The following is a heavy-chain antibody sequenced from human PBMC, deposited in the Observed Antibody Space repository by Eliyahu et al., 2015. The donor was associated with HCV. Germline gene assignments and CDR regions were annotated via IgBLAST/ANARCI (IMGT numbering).Heavy chain of an antibody. V-gene: IGHV1-69*01. CDR2: INPVFGTA. J-gene: IGHJ5*02. D-gene: IGHD6-19*01. Sequence: QVQLVQSGVEMKRPGSSVKVSCKASGGTFTSYSISWVRQAPGQGLEWLGGINPVFGTANYVQKFQGRVTITADESTNTIYMELSSLTSEDTAVYYCALEGGSSGPRWFDPWGQGTLVTVSS. CDR1: GGTFTSYS. CDR3: ALEGGSSGPRWFDP.